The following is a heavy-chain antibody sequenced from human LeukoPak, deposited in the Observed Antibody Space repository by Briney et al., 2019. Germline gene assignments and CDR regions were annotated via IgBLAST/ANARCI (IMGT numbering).Heavy chain of an antibody. CDR3: AELGITMIGGV. J-gene: IGHJ6*04. CDR2: ISSSGSTI. D-gene: IGHD3-10*02. Sequence: GSLRLSCAASGFTFSSYEMNWVRQAPGKGLEWVSYISSSGSTIYYADSVKGRFTVSRDNAKNSLYLQMNSLRAEDTAVYYCAELGITMIGGVWGKGTTVTISS. V-gene: IGHV3-48*03. CDR1: GFTFSSYE.